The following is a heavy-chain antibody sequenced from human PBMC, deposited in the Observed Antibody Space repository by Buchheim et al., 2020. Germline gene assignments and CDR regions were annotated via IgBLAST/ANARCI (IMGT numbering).Heavy chain of an antibody. V-gene: IGHV4-30-4*01. CDR1: GGSISSDDYY. CDR3: VRDVYCSGARCYSYGMDV. Sequence: QVQLQESGPGLVTPSQTLSLTCTVSGGSISSDDYYWSWIRQPPGKGLEWIGYILYSGRTYYTPSLKSRVTISGDTSKNQFSLKLTSVTAADTAVYYCVRDVYCSGARCYSYGMDVWGQGTT. J-gene: IGHJ6*02. D-gene: IGHD2-15*01. CDR2: ILYSGRT.